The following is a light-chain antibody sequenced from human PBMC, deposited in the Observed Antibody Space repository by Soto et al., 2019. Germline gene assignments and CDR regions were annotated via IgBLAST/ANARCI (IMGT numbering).Light chain of an antibody. CDR3: QQDNNWWT. J-gene: IGKJ1*01. Sequence: EIVMTQSPATLSVSPGERATLSCRASQSISSNLAWYQQKPGQAPRLLIYGASTRATGIPARFSGSGSGTEFTLTISSLQSEDFAVYDCQQDNNWWTFGQGTKVEIK. V-gene: IGKV3-15*01. CDR2: GAS. CDR1: QSISSN.